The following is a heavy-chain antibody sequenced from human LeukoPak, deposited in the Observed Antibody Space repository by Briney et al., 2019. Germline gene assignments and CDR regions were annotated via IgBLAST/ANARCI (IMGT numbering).Heavy chain of an antibody. CDR3: ATDGGPFDH. D-gene: IGHD3-3*01. CDR2: IKQDGSER. Sequence: GGSLRLSCAASGFTFSSYAMSWVRQAPGKGLEWVANIKQDGSERYYVDSVKGRFAISRDNAKNSQYLQMNSLRAEDTAIYYCATDGGPFDHWGQGILVTVSS. V-gene: IGHV3-7*01. J-gene: IGHJ4*02. CDR1: GFTFSSYA.